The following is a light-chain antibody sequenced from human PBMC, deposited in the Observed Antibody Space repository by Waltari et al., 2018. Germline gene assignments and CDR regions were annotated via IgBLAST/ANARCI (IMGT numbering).Light chain of an antibody. V-gene: IGKV1-33*01. Sequence: DIQMTQFPSPLSASVGDKVTITCQASEELGTYLKWYQHKAGTAPKLLIYDVSNLHTGVPSRFSGGGSGTLFTLTINSLQSEDIATYYCQQYDSLPLTFGGGTKVEIK. CDR1: EELGTY. CDR3: QQYDSLPLT. J-gene: IGKJ4*01. CDR2: DVS.